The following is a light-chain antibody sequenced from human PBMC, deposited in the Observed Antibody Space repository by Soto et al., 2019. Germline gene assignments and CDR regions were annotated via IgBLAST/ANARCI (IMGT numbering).Light chain of an antibody. CDR3: SSYAGSNIYV. V-gene: IGLV2-8*01. CDR2: EVS. J-gene: IGLJ1*01. Sequence: QSALTQPPSASGSPGQSVTISCTGTSSDVGGYNYVSWYQQHSGKAPKLMIYEVSKRPSGVPDRFSGSKSGSAASLTVSGPQAEDEADYYCSSYAGSNIYVFGTGTKVTVL. CDR1: SSDVGGYNY.